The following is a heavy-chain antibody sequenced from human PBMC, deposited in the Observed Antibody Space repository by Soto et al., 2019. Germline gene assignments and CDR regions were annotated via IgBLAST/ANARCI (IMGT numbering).Heavy chain of an antibody. V-gene: IGHV3-72*01. CDR2: SRNRGNSYTT. CDR3: TTVFEY. CDR1: GFTFSDHY. J-gene: IGHJ4*02. Sequence: PGGSLRLSCAAPGFTFSDHYMDWVRQAPGKGLEWVGRSRNRGNSYTTEYAASVKGRFTISRDNSKKSLYLQMSSLKTEDTAVYYCTTVFEYWGQGTLVTVSS. D-gene: IGHD1-1*01.